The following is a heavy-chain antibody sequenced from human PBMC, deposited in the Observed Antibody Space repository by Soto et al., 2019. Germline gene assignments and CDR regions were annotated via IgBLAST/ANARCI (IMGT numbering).Heavy chain of an antibody. CDR2: ISWNSGSI. Sequence: EVQLVESGGGLVQPGRSLRLSCAASGFTFDDYAMHWVRQAPGKGLEWVSGISWNSGSIGYADSVKGRFTISRDNAKNSLYLQMNSLRAEDTALYYCAKDKSTVVCSSTSCYDQGYFDLWGRGTLVTVSS. J-gene: IGHJ2*01. D-gene: IGHD2-2*01. CDR3: AKDKSTVVCSSTSCYDQGYFDL. CDR1: GFTFDDYA. V-gene: IGHV3-9*01.